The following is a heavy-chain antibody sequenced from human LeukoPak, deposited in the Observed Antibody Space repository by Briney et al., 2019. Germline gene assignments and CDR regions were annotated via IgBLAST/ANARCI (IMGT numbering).Heavy chain of an antibody. CDR2: ISSSSSYI. D-gene: IGHD3-16*01. CDR3: ASWGYLRGFDI. J-gene: IGHJ3*02. CDR1: GFTFSSYS. Sequence: GGSLRLSCAASGFTFSSYSMNWVRQAPGKGLEWVSSISSSSSYIYYADSVKGRFTISRDNAKDSLYLQMNSLRAEDTAVYYCASWGYLRGFDIWGQGTMVTVSS. V-gene: IGHV3-21*01.